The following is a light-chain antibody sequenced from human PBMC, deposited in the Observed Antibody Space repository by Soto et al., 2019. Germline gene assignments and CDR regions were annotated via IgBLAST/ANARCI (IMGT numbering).Light chain of an antibody. CDR3: QQYNTYSWT. V-gene: IGKV3-11*01. J-gene: IGKJ1*01. CDR1: QTISRY. CDR2: DAS. Sequence: EIVLTQSPATLSLSPGERATLSCRASQTISRYLAWYQQKPGQAPRLLIYDASNRATGIPARFSGSGSGTEFTLTISSLQPDDFATYYCQQYNTYSWTFGQGTKVDIK.